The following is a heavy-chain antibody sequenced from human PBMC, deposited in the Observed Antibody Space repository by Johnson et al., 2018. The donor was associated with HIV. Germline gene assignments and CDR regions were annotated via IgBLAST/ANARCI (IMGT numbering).Heavy chain of an antibody. Sequence: VQLVESGGGSVQPGGSLSLSCAASGFTVSSNYMSWVRQAPGKGLEWVSVIYSGGSTYYEDSVKGRFTISRDNSKNTLYLQMNSLRAEDTAVYYCAREDPPGLLRRSGAFDIWGQGTMVTVSS. CDR1: GFTVSSNY. D-gene: IGHD3-16*01. CDR2: IYSGGST. V-gene: IGHV3-66*02. J-gene: IGHJ3*02. CDR3: AREDPPGLLRRSGAFDI.